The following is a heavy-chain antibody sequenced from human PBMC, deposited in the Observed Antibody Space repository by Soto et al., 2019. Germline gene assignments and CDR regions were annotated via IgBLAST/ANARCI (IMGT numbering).Heavy chain of an antibody. J-gene: IGHJ6*02. CDR2: ISHDGSNQ. Sequence: GGSLRLSCAPSGFSFSDFGMHWVRQAPGKGLEWVAAISHDGSNQYYGDSVKGRFSISRDHSNNRLYLQMNNLKVEDSAIYYCAKETRSRAVTATRVNGMDVWGQGTTVTVSS. D-gene: IGHD2-21*02. CDR1: GFSFSDFG. V-gene: IGHV3-30*18. CDR3: AKETRSRAVTATRVNGMDV.